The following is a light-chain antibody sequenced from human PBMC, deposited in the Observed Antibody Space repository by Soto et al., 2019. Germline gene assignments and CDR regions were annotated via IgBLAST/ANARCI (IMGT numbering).Light chain of an antibody. CDR2: DAS. V-gene: IGKV3-11*01. CDR3: QQRSNWLT. Sequence: EIVLTQSPATLSLSPGERATLSCRASQSVSFYLAWYQQKPGQAPRLLIYDASNRATGIPARFSGSGSGTDFTLTISSLEPEDFAVYYCQQRSNWLTFGPGTRVDIK. J-gene: IGKJ3*01. CDR1: QSVSFY.